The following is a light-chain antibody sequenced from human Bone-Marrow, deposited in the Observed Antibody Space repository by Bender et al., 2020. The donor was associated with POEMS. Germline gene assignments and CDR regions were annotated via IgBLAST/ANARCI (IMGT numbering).Light chain of an antibody. J-gene: IGLJ2*01. V-gene: IGLV2-23*01. Sequence: QSALTQPASVSGSPGQSITISCTATGNAVGGYYLISWYQQHPGKAPKLMIYEGSQRPSGVSARFSGSKSGNTASLTISGLQAEDEADYYCCSSARGGNLLFGGGTRLSVL. CDR2: EGS. CDR3: CSSARGGNLL. CDR1: GNAVGGYYL.